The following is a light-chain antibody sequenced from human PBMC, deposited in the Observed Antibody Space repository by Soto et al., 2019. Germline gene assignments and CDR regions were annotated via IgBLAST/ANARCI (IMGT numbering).Light chain of an antibody. CDR2: AAS. J-gene: IGKJ3*01. CDR3: QQSYNTLA. CDR1: QTISRY. V-gene: IGKV1-39*01. Sequence: DIQMTQSPSSLSASVGDRVTITCRASQTISRYLNWYQQKPGKASKLLIFAASSLQSGVPSRFSGSGSGTEFTLAISSLQPEDFATYYCQQSYNTLAFGPGTKVDIK.